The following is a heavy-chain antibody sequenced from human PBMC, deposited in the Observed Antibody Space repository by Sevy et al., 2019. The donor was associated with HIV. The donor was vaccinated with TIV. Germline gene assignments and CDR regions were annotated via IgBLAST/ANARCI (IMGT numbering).Heavy chain of an antibody. CDR2: IDHSGRS. Sequence: SETLSLTCAVYGESFSNYYWSWIRLSPGKGLESIGEIDHSGRSDYNPSLKSRVTMSVDTSKNQFSLKLTYVTAADTAVYYCARGPKPLRSDYGDYRGVDYYFDSWGQGTLVTVSS. CDR1: GESFSNYY. CDR3: ARGPKPLRSDYGDYRGVDYYFDS. V-gene: IGHV4-34*01. D-gene: IGHD4-17*01. J-gene: IGHJ4*02.